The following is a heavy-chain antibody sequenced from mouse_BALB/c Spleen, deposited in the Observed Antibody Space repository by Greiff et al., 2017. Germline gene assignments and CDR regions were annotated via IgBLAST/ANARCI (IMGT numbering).Heavy chain of an antibody. CDR3: ARRGYDYDVYAMDY. J-gene: IGHJ4*01. CDR1: GFTFSSYA. V-gene: IGHV5-9-3*01. CDR2: ISSGGSYT. Sequence: EVQLVESGGGLVKPGGSLKLSCAASGFTFSSYAMSWVRQTPEKRLEWVATISSGGSYTYYPDSVKGRFTISRDNAKNTLYLQMSSLRSEDTAMYYCARRGYDYDVYAMDYWGQGTSVTVSS. D-gene: IGHD2-4*01.